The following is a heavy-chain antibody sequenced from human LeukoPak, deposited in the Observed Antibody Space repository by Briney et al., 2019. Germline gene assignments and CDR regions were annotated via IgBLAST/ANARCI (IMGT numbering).Heavy chain of an antibody. CDR1: GYTFTTYP. CDR3: ARVGGDVEMVTRVSQH. J-gene: IGHJ1*01. D-gene: IGHD5-24*01. Sequence: ASLKVSCKASGYTFTTYPVHWVRQAPGQGLEWMGIMNPSGGTTSYAQKFQGRVTMTKDTSTSTVYMEMRSLRFDDTAVYYCARVGGDVEMVTRVSQHWGQGTPVIVSS. CDR2: MNPSGGTT. V-gene: IGHV1-46*01.